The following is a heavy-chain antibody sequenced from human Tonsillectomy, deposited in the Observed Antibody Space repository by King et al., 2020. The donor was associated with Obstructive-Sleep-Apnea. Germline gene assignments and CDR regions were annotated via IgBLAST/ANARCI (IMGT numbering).Heavy chain of an antibody. CDR3: ASLPDVLRFLEWLPPFDY. D-gene: IGHD3-3*01. Sequence: LQLQESGPRLVKPSETLSLTCTVSGGSISSSSYYWGWIRQPPGKGLEWIGSMYYSGSTYYNPSLKSRVTISVDTSKNQFSLKLSSVTAADTAVYYCASLPDVLRFLEWLPPFDYWGQGTLVTVSS. CDR2: MYYSGST. V-gene: IGHV4-39*07. CDR1: GGSISSSSYY. J-gene: IGHJ4*02.